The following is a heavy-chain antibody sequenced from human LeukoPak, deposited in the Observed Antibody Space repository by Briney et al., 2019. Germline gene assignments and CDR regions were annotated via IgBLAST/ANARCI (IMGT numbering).Heavy chain of an antibody. J-gene: IGHJ4*02. CDR2: ISWNSASV. V-gene: IGHV3-9*01. CDR1: GFTFDDYG. CDR3: AKDYGYSSSWYYY. Sequence: GRSLRLSCEASGFTFDDYGMHWVRQAPGKGLEWVSTISWNSASVGYVDSVKGRFTISRDNAKKTLYLQMNSLRPEDTALYYCAKDYGYSSSWYYYWGQGTLVTVSS. D-gene: IGHD6-13*01.